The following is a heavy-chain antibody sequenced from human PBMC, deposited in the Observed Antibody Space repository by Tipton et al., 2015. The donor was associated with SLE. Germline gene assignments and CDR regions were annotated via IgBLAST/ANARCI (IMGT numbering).Heavy chain of an antibody. J-gene: IGHJ5*02. V-gene: IGHV4-4*08. CDR2: THTGGST. CDR3: ASGGYYGSGSYYGGWFDP. CDR1: GGSISRYY. Sequence: TLSLTCTVSGGSISRYYWSWIRLTSGERLEWIGYTHTGGSTNSNPSVKSRASISVDTSKNQFSLKLTSVTAADTGVYYCASGGYYGSGSYYGGWFDPWGQGTLVTVSS. D-gene: IGHD3-10*01.